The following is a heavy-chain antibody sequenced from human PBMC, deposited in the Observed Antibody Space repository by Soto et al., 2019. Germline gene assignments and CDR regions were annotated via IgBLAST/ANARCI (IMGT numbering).Heavy chain of an antibody. CDR3: ARLSCTNGVCYTPHYYYYYYMDV. V-gene: IGHV4-59*08. Sequence: SETLSLTCTVSGGSISSYDWSWIRQPPGKGLEWIGYIYYSGSTNYNPSLKSRVTISVDTSKNQFSLKLSSVTAADTAVYYCARLSCTNGVCYTPHYYYYYYMDVWGKGTTVTVSS. D-gene: IGHD2-8*01. CDR2: IYYSGST. CDR1: GGSISSYD. J-gene: IGHJ6*03.